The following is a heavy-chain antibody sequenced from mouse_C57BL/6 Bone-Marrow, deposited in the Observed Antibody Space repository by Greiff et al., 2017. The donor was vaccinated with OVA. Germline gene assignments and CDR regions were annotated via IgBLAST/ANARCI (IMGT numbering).Heavy chain of an antibody. CDR2: INPNNGGT. CDR3: GRWLILYFDC. Sequence: EVQLQQSGPELVKPGASVKISCKASGYTFTDYYMNWVKQSHGKSLEWIGDINPNNGGTSYNQKFKGKATLTVDKSSSTAYMELRSLTSEDSAVYYCGRWLILYFDCWGKGTTLTVSS. CDR1: GYTFTDYY. D-gene: IGHD2-3*01. J-gene: IGHJ2*01. V-gene: IGHV1-26*01.